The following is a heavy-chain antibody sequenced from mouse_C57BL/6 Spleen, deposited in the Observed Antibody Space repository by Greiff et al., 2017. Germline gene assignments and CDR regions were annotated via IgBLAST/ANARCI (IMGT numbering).Heavy chain of an antibody. CDR3: ARGGYDVGYFDY. J-gene: IGHJ2*01. CDR1: GYSITSGYD. D-gene: IGHD2-2*01. V-gene: IGHV3-1*01. Sequence: EVHLVESGPGMVKPSQSLSLTCTVTGYSITSGYDWHWIRHFPGNKLEWMGYISYSGSTNYNPSLKSRISITHDTSKNHFFLKLNSVTTEDTATYYCARGGYDVGYFDYWGQGTTLTVSS. CDR2: ISYSGST.